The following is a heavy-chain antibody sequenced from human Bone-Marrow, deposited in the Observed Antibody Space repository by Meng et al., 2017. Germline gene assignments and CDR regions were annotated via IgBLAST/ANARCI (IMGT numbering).Heavy chain of an antibody. J-gene: IGHJ4*02. CDR3: ARERPPSLRRPFDY. Sequence: ASVKVSCKASGYTFTGSSIHWVRQIPGQGLEWMGWINPKSGGSNYAQKFQGRVTMTWDTSISTVYMELTRLTYDDTAVYFCARERPPSLRRPFDYWGQGTLVTVSS. V-gene: IGHV1-2*02. D-gene: IGHD6-25*01. CDR1: GYTFTGSS. CDR2: INPKSGGS.